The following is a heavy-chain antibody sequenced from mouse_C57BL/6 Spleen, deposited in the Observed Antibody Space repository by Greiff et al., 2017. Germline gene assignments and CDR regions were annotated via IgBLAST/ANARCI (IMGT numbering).Heavy chain of an antibody. CDR3: TTGYYAMDY. CDR2: IRLKSDNYAT. V-gene: IGHV6-3*01. D-gene: IGHD4-1*01. Sequence: DVKLVESGGGLVQPGGSMKLSCVASGFTFSNYWMNWVRQSPEKGLEWVAQIRLKSDNYATHYAESVKGRFTISRDDSKSSVYLQMNNLRAEDTGIYYCTTGYYAMDYWGQGTSVTVSS. J-gene: IGHJ4*01. CDR1: GFTFSNYW.